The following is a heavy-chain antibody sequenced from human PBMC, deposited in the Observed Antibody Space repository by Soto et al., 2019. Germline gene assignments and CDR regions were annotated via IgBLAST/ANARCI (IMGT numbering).Heavy chain of an antibody. D-gene: IGHD3-22*01. Sequence: ASVKVSCKASGYTFTSYAMHWVRQAPGQRLEWMGWINAGNGNTKYSQKFQGRVTITRDTSASTAYMELSSLRSEDTAVYYCARKRRWLLPVSHQRDEDSDVMDVWCQGTTVTVSS. CDR3: ARKRRWLLPVSHQRDEDSDVMDV. CDR2: INAGNGNT. CDR1: GYTFTSYA. V-gene: IGHV1-3*01. J-gene: IGHJ6*02.